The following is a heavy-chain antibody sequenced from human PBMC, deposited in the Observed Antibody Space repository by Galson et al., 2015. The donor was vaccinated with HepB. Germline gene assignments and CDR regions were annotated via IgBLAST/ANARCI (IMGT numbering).Heavy chain of an antibody. CDR2: ISYDGSNQ. CDR3: ASPVCTGGSCYPLWY. D-gene: IGHD2-15*01. J-gene: IGHJ4*02. Sequence: FLRLSCAASGFTFSNYGMHWVRQAPGKGLEWVSMISYDGSNQFYADSVKGRFTISRDNSKNTLYLHVNNLRAEDTAVYYCASPVCTGGSCYPLWYWGQGTLVTVSS. V-gene: IGHV3-30*03. CDR1: GFTFSNYG.